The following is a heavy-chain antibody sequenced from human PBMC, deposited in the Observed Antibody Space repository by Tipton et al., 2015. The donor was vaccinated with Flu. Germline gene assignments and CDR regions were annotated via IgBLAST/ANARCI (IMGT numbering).Heavy chain of an antibody. CDR3: VRDPGDSRFDA. CDR1: GFTFSSYA. Sequence: SLRLSCAASGFTFSSYAMHWVRQAPGKGLEWVAVISYDGNNKYYADSVKGRFTISRDNSKNTVHLQMHSLRVEDTAMYYCVRDPGDSRFDAWGQGTLVTVSS. D-gene: IGHD2-21*02. V-gene: IGHV3-30*14. J-gene: IGHJ5*02. CDR2: ISYDGNNK.